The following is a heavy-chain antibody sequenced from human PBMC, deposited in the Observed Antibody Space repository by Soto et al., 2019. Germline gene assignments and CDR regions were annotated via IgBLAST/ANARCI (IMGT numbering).Heavy chain of an antibody. CDR3: ARDPVYTPMVTYYYYYGMDV. Sequence: QVQLVESGGGLVKPGGSLRLSCAASGFTFSDYYMTWIRQAPGKGLAWVSYISTSGSTIYYADSVKGRFTISRDNDKNSLYLQMNSLRAEDTSVYYCARDPVYTPMVTYYYYYGMDVWGQGTTVTVSS. J-gene: IGHJ6*02. D-gene: IGHD5-18*01. CDR1: GFTFSDYY. CDR2: ISTSGSTI. V-gene: IGHV3-11*01.